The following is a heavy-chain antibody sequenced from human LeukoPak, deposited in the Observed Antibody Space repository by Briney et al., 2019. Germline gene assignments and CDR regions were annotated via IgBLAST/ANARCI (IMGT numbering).Heavy chain of an antibody. J-gene: IGHJ4*02. V-gene: IGHV3-23*01. CDR3: VREDTPATANY. D-gene: IGHD2-21*02. CDR2: ISGGGDIT. Sequence: PGGSLRLSCAASGFNFVSHAMSWVRQTPGKGLEWVSAISGGGDITYYADSVTGRFTISRDNSKDTLFLQMHSLRPGDTAVYYCVREDTPATANYWGQGTLVTISS. CDR1: GFNFVSHA.